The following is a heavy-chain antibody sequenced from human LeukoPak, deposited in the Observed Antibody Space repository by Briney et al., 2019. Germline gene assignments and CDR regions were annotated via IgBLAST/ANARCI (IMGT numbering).Heavy chain of an antibody. D-gene: IGHD3-10*01. V-gene: IGHV4-59*01. CDR1: GGSISSYY. J-gene: IGHJ3*02. CDR2: IYYSGST. Sequence: SETLSLTCTVSGGSISSYYWSWIRQPPGKGLEWIGYIYYSGSTNYDPSLKSRVTISVDTSKNQFSLKLSSVTAADTAVYYCARVNMGLAFDIWGQGTMVTVSS. CDR3: ARVNMGLAFDI.